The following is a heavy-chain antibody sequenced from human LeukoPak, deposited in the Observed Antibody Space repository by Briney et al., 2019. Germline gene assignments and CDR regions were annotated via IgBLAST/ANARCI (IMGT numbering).Heavy chain of an antibody. J-gene: IGHJ5*02. V-gene: IGHV3-21*01. Sequence: GGSLRLSCAASGFTFSNAWMSWVRQAPGKGLEWVSSISSSSSYIYYADSVKGRFTISRDNAKNSLYLQMNSLRAEDTAVYYCARGPHALRFWENWFDPWGQGTLVTVSS. CDR3: ARGPHALRFWENWFDP. D-gene: IGHD3-3*01. CDR1: GFTFSNAW. CDR2: ISSSSSYI.